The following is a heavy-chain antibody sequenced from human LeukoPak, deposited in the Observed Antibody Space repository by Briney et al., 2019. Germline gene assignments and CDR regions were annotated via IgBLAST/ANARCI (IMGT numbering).Heavy chain of an antibody. CDR1: GGSFTFTSHA. J-gene: IGHJ3*02. D-gene: IGHD3-22*01. CDR2: LTPIYGSA. V-gene: IGHV1-69*13. Sequence: ASVKVSCKASGGSFTFTSHAISWVRQAPGQGLEWMGGLTPIYGSANYAQKFQGRLTITSDESTRTVYMELSSLRPEDSAVHYCAGFFYDNSGDAFDIWGQGTMVTVSS. CDR3: AGFFYDNSGDAFDI.